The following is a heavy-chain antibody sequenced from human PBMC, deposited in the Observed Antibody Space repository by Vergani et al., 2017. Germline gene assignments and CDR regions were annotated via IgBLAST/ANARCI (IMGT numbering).Heavy chain of an antibody. CDR3: AREGVPDAFDI. Sequence: EVQLVESGGGLVQPGGSLRLSCAASGFTFSSSSMHWVRQAPGKGLEWVSAIRSAETNTYYADSVEGRFAISRDNAKTSLYLQMNSLRVEDTAVYYCAREGVPDAFDIWGQGTMVTVSS. CDR1: GFTFSSSS. CDR2: IRSAETNT. D-gene: IGHD4/OR15-4a*01. V-gene: IGHV3-48*01. J-gene: IGHJ3*02.